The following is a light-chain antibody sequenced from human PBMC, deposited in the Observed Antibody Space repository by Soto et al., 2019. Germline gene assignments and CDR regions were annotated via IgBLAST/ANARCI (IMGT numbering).Light chain of an antibody. V-gene: IGKV1-5*03. J-gene: IGKJ1*01. Sequence: DIQMTQSPSTLSGSVGDRVTITCRASQTISSWLAWYQPKPGKAPKLLIYKASTLKSGVTSRFSGSGSGKEFTLTISSLQPDDFATYYCQHSNSYSEAFGQGTKVELK. CDR3: QHSNSYSEA. CDR2: KAS. CDR1: QTISSW.